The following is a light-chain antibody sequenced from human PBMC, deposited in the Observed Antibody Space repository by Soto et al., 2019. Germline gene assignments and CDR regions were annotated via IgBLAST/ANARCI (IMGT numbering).Light chain of an antibody. CDR2: EVS. CDR1: SSNVGSYDL. J-gene: IGLJ2*01. Sequence: QAASVSGSPGQSITISCTGTSSNVGSYDLVSWYQQHPGKAPKLLIYEVSNRPSGVSNRFSGSKSGNTASLTISGLQAEDEADYYCSSYTSSSKVFGGGTKLTVL. V-gene: IGLV2-14*02. CDR3: SSYTSSSKV.